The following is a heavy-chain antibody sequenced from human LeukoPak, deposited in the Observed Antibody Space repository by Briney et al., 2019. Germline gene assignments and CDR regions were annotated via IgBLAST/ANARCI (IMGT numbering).Heavy chain of an antibody. CDR3: ARGYYDFWSAVGFYY. Sequence: SQTLSLTCTVSRGSISSGSYYWSWIRQPAGKGLEWIGRIYTSGSTNYNPSLKSRVTISVDTSKNQFSLKLSSVTAADTAVYYCARGYYDFWSAVGFYYWGQGTLVTVSS. CDR1: RGSISSGSYY. D-gene: IGHD3-3*01. V-gene: IGHV4-61*02. CDR2: IYTSGST. J-gene: IGHJ4*02.